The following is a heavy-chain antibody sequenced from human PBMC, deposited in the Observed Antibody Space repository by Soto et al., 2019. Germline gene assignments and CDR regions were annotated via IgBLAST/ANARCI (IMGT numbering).Heavy chain of an antibody. D-gene: IGHD6-13*01. Sequence: SDTLSLTCTVSGDTIPTTSYYWGWIRQPSVKGLEWIGCIHYSGSTYYNPALRSRVTSSVDTSKNQFSLKVSSVTAADTAVYYCARRLFSSTWPSYFDYWGEGTLVTVSS. V-gene: IGHV4-39*01. CDR1: GDTIPTTSYY. CDR2: IHYSGST. CDR3: ARRLFSSTWPSYFDY. J-gene: IGHJ4*02.